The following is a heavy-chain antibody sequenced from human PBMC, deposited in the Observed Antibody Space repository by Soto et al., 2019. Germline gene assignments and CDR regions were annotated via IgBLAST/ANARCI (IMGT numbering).Heavy chain of an antibody. D-gene: IGHD2-15*01. V-gene: IGHV4-34*01. J-gene: IGHJ4*02. CDR2: INHSGST. CDR1: GGSFSGYY. Sequence: QVQLQQWGAGLLKPSETLSLTCAVYGGSFSGYYWSWIRQPPGKGLEWIGEINHSGSTNYNPSLKSRVTISVDTSKNQFSLKLSSVTAADTAVYYCARSTLYCSGGSCYSTFDYWGQGTLVTVSS. CDR3: ARSTLYCSGGSCYSTFDY.